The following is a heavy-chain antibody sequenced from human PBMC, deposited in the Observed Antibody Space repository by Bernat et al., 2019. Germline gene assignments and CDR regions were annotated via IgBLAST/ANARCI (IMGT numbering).Heavy chain of an antibody. CDR2: IYYSEST. D-gene: IGHD4-17*01. CDR1: GGSISSYY. J-gene: IGHJ4*02. CDR3: ARRDPFALYGDPNFDY. Sequence: QVQLQESGPGLVKPSETLSLTCTVSGGSISSYYWSWIRQPPEKGLEWIGYIYYSESTYYNPSLKSRVTISLDTSKNQFSLKLSSVTAADTAVYYCARRDPFALYGDPNFDYWGQGALVTVSS. V-gene: IGHV4-59*08.